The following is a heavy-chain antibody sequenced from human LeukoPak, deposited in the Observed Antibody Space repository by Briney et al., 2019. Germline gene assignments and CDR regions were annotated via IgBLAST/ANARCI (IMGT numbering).Heavy chain of an antibody. V-gene: IGHV4-34*01. D-gene: IGHD5-18*01. Sequence: SETLSLTCAVYGGSFSSYYWSWIRQPPGKGLEWIGEINHSGSTNYNPSLKSRVTISVDTSKNQFSLKLSSVTAADTAVYFCARVGYSYVINDWSRTGLGAYPTKYYYHMDVWGKGTTVTVSS. CDR2: INHSGST. CDR1: GGSFSSYY. CDR3: ARVGYSYVINDWSRTGLGAYPTKYYYHMDV. J-gene: IGHJ6*03.